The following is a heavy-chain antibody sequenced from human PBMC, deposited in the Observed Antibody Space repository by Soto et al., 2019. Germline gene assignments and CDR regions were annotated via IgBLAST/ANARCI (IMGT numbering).Heavy chain of an antibody. CDR1: GFTFSSYE. D-gene: IGHD1-7*01. CDR3: ARETGTTSTFDY. CDR2: ISSSGNTI. J-gene: IGHJ4*02. Sequence: GGSLRLSCAASGFTFSSYEMNWVRQAPGKGLEWVSYISSSGNTIYYADSVKGRFTISRDNAKNSLHLQMNSLRAEDTAVYYCARETGTTSTFDYWGQGTLVTVS. V-gene: IGHV3-48*03.